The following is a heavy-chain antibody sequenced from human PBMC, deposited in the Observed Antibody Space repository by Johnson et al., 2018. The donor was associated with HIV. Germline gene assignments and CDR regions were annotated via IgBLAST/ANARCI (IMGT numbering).Heavy chain of an antibody. CDR3: AKGQLAVEMATITEAFDL. CDR2: ISWNSGSI. V-gene: IGHV3-9*01. D-gene: IGHD5-24*01. Sequence: VQLVESGGGVVRPGGSLRLSCAASGFTFDDYAMHWVRQAPGKGLEWVSGISWNSGSIGYADSVKGRFTISRDNAENSLHLQMNSLRTEDTALYYCAKGQLAVEMATITEAFDLWGQGTMVTVSS. CDR1: GFTFDDYA. J-gene: IGHJ3*01.